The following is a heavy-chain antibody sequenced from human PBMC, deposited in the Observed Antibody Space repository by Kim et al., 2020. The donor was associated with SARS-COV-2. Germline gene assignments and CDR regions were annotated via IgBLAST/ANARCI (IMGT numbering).Heavy chain of an antibody. CDR3: AYSSSWPRNHPVDP. J-gene: IGHJ5*02. CDR1: GFTFSSYA. V-gene: IGHV3-23*01. D-gene: IGHD6-13*01. CDR2: ISGSGGST. Sequence: GGSLRLSCAASGFTFSSYAMSWVRQAPGKGLEWVSAISGSGGSTYYADSVKGRFTISRDNSKNTLYLQMNSLRAEDTAVYYCAYSSSWPRNHPVDPWGQGTLVTVSS.